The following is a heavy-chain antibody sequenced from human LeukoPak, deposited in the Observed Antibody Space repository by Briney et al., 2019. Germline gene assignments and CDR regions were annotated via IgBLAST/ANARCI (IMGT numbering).Heavy chain of an antibody. V-gene: IGHV3-49*03. Sequence: GGSLRLSCTASGFTFGDYAMSWFRQAPGKGLEWVGFIRSKAYGGTTEYAASVKGRFTISRDDSKSIAYLQMNSLKTEDTAVYYCTRGGYYYDSSGKKPPGYYVDYWGQGTLVTVSS. J-gene: IGHJ4*02. CDR2: IRSKAYGGTT. D-gene: IGHD3-22*01. CDR1: GFTFGDYA. CDR3: TRGGYYYDSSGKKPPGYYVDY.